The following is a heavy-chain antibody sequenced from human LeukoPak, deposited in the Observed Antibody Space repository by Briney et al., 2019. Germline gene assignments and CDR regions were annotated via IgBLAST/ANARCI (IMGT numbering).Heavy chain of an antibody. D-gene: IGHD2-15*01. J-gene: IGHJ4*02. CDR3: ARKAYCSGGSCYGDPLHYYFDY. V-gene: IGHV3-30-3*01. CDR1: GFTFSDYG. CDR2: ISYNGSNK. Sequence: GGSLRLSCAASGFTFSDYGLHWVRQAPGKGLDWVAVISYNGSNKYYADSVKGRFTISRDNSKNTLYLQMNSLRAEDTAVYYCARKAYCSGGSCYGDPLHYYFDYWAQGTLVTVSS.